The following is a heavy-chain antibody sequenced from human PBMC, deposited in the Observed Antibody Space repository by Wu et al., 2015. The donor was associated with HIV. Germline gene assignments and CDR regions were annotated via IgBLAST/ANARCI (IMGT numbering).Heavy chain of an antibody. Sequence: QVQLVQSGAEVKKPGTSVKVSCKAFGYAFSDYYLHWVRQVPGQGLEWMGWMDPNNGATNYAPKFQGMIIMTRDTSINTVYLELRRLRSDDTAVYFCTRDAGGPPDRITMTVVVLEFDSWGQGTLVIVSS. J-gene: IGHJ4*02. CDR2: MDPNNGAT. CDR3: TRDAGGPPDRITMTVVVLEFDS. D-gene: IGHD3-22*01. CDR1: GYAFSDYY. V-gene: IGHV1-2*02.